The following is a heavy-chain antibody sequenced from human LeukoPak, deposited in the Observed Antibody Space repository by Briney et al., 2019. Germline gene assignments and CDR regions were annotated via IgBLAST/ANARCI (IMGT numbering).Heavy chain of an antibody. CDR2: INHSGST. J-gene: IGHJ4*02. Sequence: SETLSLTCAVFGGSFSGYYWSCIRQTPGKGLEWIGEINHSGSTHYNPSLKRRVTISADTSKNQFSLKLTSVTAADAAVYYCASGTRYNPFDYWGQGTRVTVSS. CDR3: ASGTRYNPFDY. CDR1: GGSFSGYY. V-gene: IGHV4-34*01. D-gene: IGHD3-16*02.